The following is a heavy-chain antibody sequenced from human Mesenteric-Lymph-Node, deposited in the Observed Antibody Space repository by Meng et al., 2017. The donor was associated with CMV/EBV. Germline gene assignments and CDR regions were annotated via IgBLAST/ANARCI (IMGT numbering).Heavy chain of an antibody. CDR2: INHDGSST. V-gene: IGHV3-74*01. D-gene: IGHD2-2*01. CDR1: GFTFSDYW. J-gene: IGHJ6*02. Sequence: GESLKISCAASGFTFSDYWMHWVRQALGKGLVWVSRINHDGSSTTYADSVKGRLTISRDNAKNTLYLQMNSLRVEDTAVYYCARDVTVVVPAARPDVWGQGTTVTVSS. CDR3: ARDVTVVVPAARPDV.